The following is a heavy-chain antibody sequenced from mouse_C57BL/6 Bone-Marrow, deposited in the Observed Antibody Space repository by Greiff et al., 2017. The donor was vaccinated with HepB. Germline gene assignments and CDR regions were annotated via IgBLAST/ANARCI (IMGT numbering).Heavy chain of an antibody. V-gene: IGHV14-4*01. CDR3: TKAGSSYYFDY. J-gene: IGHJ2*01. Sequence: VQLQQSGAELVRPGASVKLSCTASGFNIKDDYMHWVKQRPEQGLEWIGWIDPENGDTEYASKFQGKATITADTSSNTAYLQLSSLTSEDTAVYYCTKAGSSYYFDYRGQGTTLTVSS. D-gene: IGHD1-1*01. CDR2: IDPENGDT. CDR1: GFNIKDDY.